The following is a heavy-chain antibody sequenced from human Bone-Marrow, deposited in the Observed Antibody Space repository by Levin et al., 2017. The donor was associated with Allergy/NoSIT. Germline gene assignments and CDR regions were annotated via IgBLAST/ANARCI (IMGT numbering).Heavy chain of an antibody. CDR3: AKDMWVTAKGYFDV. V-gene: IGHV3-43*01. Sequence: PGGSLRLSCAASGFTFDDYTMHWVRQRPGKSLEWVSLMSWDGRTISYAESVKGRFTVSRDNSKNSLYLQMNGLSTEDTAFYFCAKDMWVTAKGYFDVWGRGTLVTVSS. J-gene: IGHJ2*01. D-gene: IGHD2-21*02. CDR2: MSWDGRTI. CDR1: GFTFDDYT.